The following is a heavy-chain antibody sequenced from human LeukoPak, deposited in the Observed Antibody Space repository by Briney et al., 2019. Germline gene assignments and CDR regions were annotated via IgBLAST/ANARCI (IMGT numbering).Heavy chain of an antibody. CDR3: ARGGDSSDYSLALTY. D-gene: IGHD3-22*01. Sequence: GGSLRLSCAASGFIFSAYYRSWSPQAPGKGLEWVSYISSSTRYTNYADSVKGRFTISRDNARNSLYLQMNSLRAEDTAVYYCARGGDSSDYSLALTYWGQGTLVTVSS. J-gene: IGHJ4*02. V-gene: IGHV3-11*06. CDR1: GFIFSAYY. CDR2: ISSSTRYT.